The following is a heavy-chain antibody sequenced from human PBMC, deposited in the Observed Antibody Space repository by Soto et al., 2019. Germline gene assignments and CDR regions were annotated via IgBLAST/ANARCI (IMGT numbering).Heavy chain of an antibody. V-gene: IGHV3-21*01. D-gene: IGHD3-10*01. J-gene: IGHJ6*02. CDR1: GFTLTTYT. CDR3: VRERGLSSFYGMDV. Sequence: LRLSCEASGFTLTTYTMNWVRQASGKGLEWVSSITSSSGHIYYADSVKGRFTISRDNARNSLYLQMNSLRAEDTAVYYCVRERGLSSFYGMDVWGQGTTVTV. CDR2: ITSSSGHI.